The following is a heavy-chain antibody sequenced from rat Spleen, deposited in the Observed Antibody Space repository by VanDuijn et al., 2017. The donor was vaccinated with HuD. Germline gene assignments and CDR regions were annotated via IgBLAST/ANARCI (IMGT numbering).Heavy chain of an antibody. Sequence: EVLLQESGPGLVKPSQSLSLTCSVTGYSITSNYWGWIRKFPGTKMEWMGYISHSGSTSYNPSLKSRISITIDTSKNQFFLQLNSVTTEDTATYYCAIMTDYYVMDAWGQGASVTVSS. V-gene: IGHV3-1*01. CDR1: GYSITSNY. CDR3: AIMTDYYVMDA. D-gene: IGHD1-7*01. J-gene: IGHJ4*01. CDR2: ISHSGST.